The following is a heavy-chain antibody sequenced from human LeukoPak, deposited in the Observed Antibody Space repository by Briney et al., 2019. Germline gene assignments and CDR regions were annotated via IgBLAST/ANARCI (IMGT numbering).Heavy chain of an antibody. CDR1: GGTFSSYA. Sequence: ASVKVSCKASGGTFSSYAISWVRQAPGQGLEWMGGIIPIFGTANYAQKFQGRVTITADESTSTAYMELSSLRSEDTAVYYCARLSYSGYPEFDYWGQGTLVTVSS. CDR2: IIPIFGTA. CDR3: ARLSYSGYPEFDY. V-gene: IGHV1-69*13. D-gene: IGHD5-12*01. J-gene: IGHJ4*02.